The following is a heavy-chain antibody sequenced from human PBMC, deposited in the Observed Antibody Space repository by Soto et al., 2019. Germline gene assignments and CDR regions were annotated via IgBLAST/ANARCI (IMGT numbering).Heavy chain of an antibody. Sequence: EASVKVSCKASGYAFTVYYMHWVRQAPGKGLEWMGWVHPNSGGTDYAQRFQGRVTMTWGTSIRTAYMEVSRLGSDDTAVYYCARAVMGATTSFDLWGQGTLVTVSS. J-gene: IGHJ4*02. CDR3: ARAVMGATTSFDL. D-gene: IGHD1-26*01. CDR2: VHPNSGGT. CDR1: GYAFTVYY. V-gene: IGHV1-2*02.